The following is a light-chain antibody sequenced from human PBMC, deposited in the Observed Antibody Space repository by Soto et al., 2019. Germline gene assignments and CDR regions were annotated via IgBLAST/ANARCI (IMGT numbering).Light chain of an antibody. Sequence: EIGLKQCAATLSLYTGESATLSCRASQNIXNYLTWYKAKPGQAPRLLXDDSYNRATGIPARFGGSGSGTDFTLTISSLEPEDFAVYYCQQRRNGPLTVGQVTNVEIK. CDR1: QNIXNY. CDR3: QQRRNGPLT. CDR2: DSY. J-gene: IGKJ1*01. V-gene: IGKV3-11*01.